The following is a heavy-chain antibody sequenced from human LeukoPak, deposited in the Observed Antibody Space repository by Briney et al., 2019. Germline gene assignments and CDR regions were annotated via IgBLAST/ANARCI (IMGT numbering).Heavy chain of an antibody. CDR1: GYTFTGYY. V-gene: IGHV1-46*01. J-gene: IGHJ6*03. Sequence: ASVTVSCTASGYTFTGYYMHWVRQAPGQGLEWMGIINPSGGSTSYAQKFQGRVTMTRDMSTSTVYMELSSLRSEDTAVYYCARGGLLWFGELSYYMDVWGKGTTVTVSS. CDR3: ARGGLLWFGELSYYMDV. D-gene: IGHD3-10*01. CDR2: INPSGGST.